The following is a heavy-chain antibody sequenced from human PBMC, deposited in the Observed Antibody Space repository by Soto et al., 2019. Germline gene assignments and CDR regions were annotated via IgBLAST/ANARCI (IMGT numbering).Heavy chain of an antibody. CDR2: IRNKANNYAT. Sequence: EVQLVESGGGLVQPGGSLKLSCAASGFTFSGSAMHWVRQASGKGLEWVGRIRNKANNYATAYAVSVKGRFTISRDDSRNTAYLQMNSLKTEGTAVYYCARGVYDFWSGHPKGLDYWGQGTVVTVSS. D-gene: IGHD3-3*01. CDR3: ARGVYDFWSGHPKGLDY. J-gene: IGHJ4*02. V-gene: IGHV3-73*02. CDR1: GFTFSGSA.